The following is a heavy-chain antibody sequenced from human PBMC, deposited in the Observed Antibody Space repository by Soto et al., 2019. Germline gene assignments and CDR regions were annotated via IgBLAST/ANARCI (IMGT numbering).Heavy chain of an antibody. Sequence: SVKVSCKASGGTFSSYRINWVRQAPGQGLEWVGGSVPIYRTADYAQKFQGRVTITADESARTSYMELRSLKSQDTAVYYCVRDSAAKLSSXWGQGTLVTVSX. CDR3: VRDSAAKLSSX. CDR2: SVPIYRTA. D-gene: IGHD6-13*01. V-gene: IGHV1-69*13. J-gene: IGHJ4*02. CDR1: GGTFSSYR.